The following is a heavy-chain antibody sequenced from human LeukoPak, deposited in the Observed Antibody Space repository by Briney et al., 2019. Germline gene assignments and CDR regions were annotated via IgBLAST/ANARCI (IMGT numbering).Heavy chain of an antibody. D-gene: IGHD3-3*01. J-gene: IGHJ4*02. CDR1: GGSISSSSYY. CDR2: IYYSGST. CDR3: ARTRITIFGVVIQYYFDY. Sequence: SETLSLTCTVSGGSISSSSYYWGWIRQPPGKGLEWIGSIYYSGSTYYNPSLKSRVTISVDTSKNQFSLKLSSVTAADTAVYYCARTRITIFGVVIQYYFDYWGQGTLVTVSS. V-gene: IGHV4-39*01.